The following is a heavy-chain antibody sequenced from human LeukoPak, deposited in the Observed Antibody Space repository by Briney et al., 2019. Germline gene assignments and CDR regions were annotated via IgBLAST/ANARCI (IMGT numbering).Heavy chain of an antibody. CDR1: GYTFTSYW. CDR2: IYPGDSDT. J-gene: IGHJ5*02. CDR3: ARCIAAAGTCNWFDP. Sequence: KVSCKASGYTFTSYWIGWVRQMPGKGLEWMGIIYPGDSDTRYSPSFQGQVTISADKSISTAYLQWSSLKASDTAMYYCARCIAAAGTCNWFDPWGQGTLVTVSS. D-gene: IGHD6-13*01. V-gene: IGHV5-51*01.